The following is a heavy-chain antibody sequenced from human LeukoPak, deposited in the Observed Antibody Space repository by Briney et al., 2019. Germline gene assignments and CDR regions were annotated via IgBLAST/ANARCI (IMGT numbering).Heavy chain of an antibody. CDR2: IYYSGST. D-gene: IGHD3-22*01. CDR3: ARDQLYYDSSGYTNADGAFDI. Sequence: SETLFLTCTVSGGSISSSSYYWGWIRQPPGKGLEWIGSIYYSGSTYYDPSLKSRVTISVDTSKNQFSLKLSSVTAADTAVYYCARDQLYYDSSGYTNADGAFDIWGQGTMVTVSS. J-gene: IGHJ3*02. V-gene: IGHV4-39*07. CDR1: GGSISSSSYY.